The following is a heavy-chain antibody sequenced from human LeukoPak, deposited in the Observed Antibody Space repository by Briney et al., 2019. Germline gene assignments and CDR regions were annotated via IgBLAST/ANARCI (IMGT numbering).Heavy chain of an antibody. CDR1: GFTFADYA. J-gene: IGHJ4*02. Sequence: AGGSLRLSCAASGFTFADYAMSWVRQAPGKGLEWVSVMYSGGSTFYADSVKGRFTISRDNAKNSLYLQMNSLRAEDTAVYYCARDLAEKWELLRFLADWGQGTLVTVSS. CDR3: ARDLAEKWELLRFLAD. D-gene: IGHD1-26*01. V-gene: IGHV3-66*02. CDR2: MYSGGST.